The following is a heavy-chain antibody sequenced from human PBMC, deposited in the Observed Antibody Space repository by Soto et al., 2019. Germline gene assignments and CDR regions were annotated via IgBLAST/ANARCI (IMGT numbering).Heavy chain of an antibody. J-gene: IGHJ4*02. D-gene: IGHD5-18*01. Sequence: QVQLVESGGGVVQPGRSLRLSCAASGFTFSSYAMHWVSQAPGKGLEWVAVISYDGSNKYYADSVKGRFTISRDNSKNTLYLQMNSLRAEDTAVYYCAREVDTAMDSFDYWGQGTLVTVSS. CDR2: ISYDGSNK. CDR3: AREVDTAMDSFDY. CDR1: GFTFSSYA. V-gene: IGHV3-30-3*01.